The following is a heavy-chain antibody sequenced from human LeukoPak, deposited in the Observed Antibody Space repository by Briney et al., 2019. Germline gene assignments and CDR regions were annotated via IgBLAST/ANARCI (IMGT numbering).Heavy chain of an antibody. CDR2: INAGNGNT. CDR3: ARISRLGSSHVPFDY. Sequence: ASVKVSCKVSGYTFTSYAMHWVRQATGQRLEWMGWINAGNGNTKYSQKFQGRVTITRDTSASTANMELSSLRSEDTAVYYCARISRLGSSHVPFDYWGQGTLVTVSS. J-gene: IGHJ4*02. V-gene: IGHV1-3*01. CDR1: GYTFTSYA. D-gene: IGHD6-19*01.